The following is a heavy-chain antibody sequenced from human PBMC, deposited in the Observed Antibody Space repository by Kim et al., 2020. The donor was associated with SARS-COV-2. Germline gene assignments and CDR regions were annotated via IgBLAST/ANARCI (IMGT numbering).Heavy chain of an antibody. D-gene: IGHD3-16*01. Sequence: SLKSRVTISVDTSKNQFSLKLSSVTAADTAVYYCASDYGPKQNYYYGMDVWGQGTTVTVSS. V-gene: IGHV4-34*01. CDR3: ASDYGPKQNYYYGMDV. J-gene: IGHJ6*02.